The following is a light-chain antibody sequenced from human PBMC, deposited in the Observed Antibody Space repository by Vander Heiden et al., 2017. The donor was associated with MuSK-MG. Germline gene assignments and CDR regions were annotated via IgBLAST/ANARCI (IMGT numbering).Light chain of an antibody. CDR1: QSISSY. CDR3: QQSDSTPALT. Sequence: DIQMTQSPSSLSASVGDRVTITCRASQSISSYLNWYQQKPGKAPKLLIYAASSLQSGVPSRFSGSGSGTDFTLTISSLRPEDFATYYCQQSDSTPALTFGGGTKVEIK. V-gene: IGKV1-39*01. J-gene: IGKJ4*01. CDR2: AAS.